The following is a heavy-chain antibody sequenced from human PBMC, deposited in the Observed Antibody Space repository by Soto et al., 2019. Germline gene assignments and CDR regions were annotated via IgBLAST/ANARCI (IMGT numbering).Heavy chain of an antibody. D-gene: IGHD6-13*01. CDR1: DGPISSDKW. CDR2: ILHTGSS. V-gene: IGHV4-4*02. J-gene: IGHJ4*02. CDR3: ARRGFRSAAGGLDF. Sequence: QVHLQESGPGLVKPSGTLSLTCAVSDGPISSDKWWTWVRQPPGKGMEWIGGILHTGSSNYIPSLRGRVTISVDKSKNQFSLKLTSVTAADTAVYYCARRGFRSAAGGLDFWGQGTLVTVSS.